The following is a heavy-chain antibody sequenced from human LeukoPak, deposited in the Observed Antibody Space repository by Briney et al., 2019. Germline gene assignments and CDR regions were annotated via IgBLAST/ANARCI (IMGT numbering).Heavy chain of an antibody. CDR1: GFTFSSYS. J-gene: IGHJ4*02. D-gene: IGHD3-10*01. CDR2: ISGSGGST. Sequence: GGSLRLSCAAYGFTFSSYSMSWVRQAPGKGLEWVSAISGSGGSTYYADSVKGRFTISRDNSKNTLYLQMNSLRAEDTAVYYCAKEYYYGSGSYYSFDYWGQGTLVTVSS. CDR3: AKEYYYGSGSYYSFDY. V-gene: IGHV3-23*01.